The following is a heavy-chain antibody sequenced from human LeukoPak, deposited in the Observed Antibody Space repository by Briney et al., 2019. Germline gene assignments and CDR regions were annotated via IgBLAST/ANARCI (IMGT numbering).Heavy chain of an antibody. CDR1: GGTFSSYA. CDR3: ARTTYYYDSSGYYYWFDP. D-gene: IGHD3-22*01. Sequence: SVKVSCKASGGTFSSYAISRVRQAPGQGLEWMGGIIPIFGTANYAQKFQGRVTITADESTSTAYMELSSLRSEDTAVYYCARTTYYYDSSGYYYWFDPWGQGTLVTVSS. CDR2: IIPIFGTA. J-gene: IGHJ5*02. V-gene: IGHV1-69*01.